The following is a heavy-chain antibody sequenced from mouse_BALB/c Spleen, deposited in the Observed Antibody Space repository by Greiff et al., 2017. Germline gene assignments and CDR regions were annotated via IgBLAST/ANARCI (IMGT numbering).Heavy chain of an antibody. Sequence: VHLVESGAELVRPGVSVKISCKGSGYTFTDYAMHWVKQSHAKSLEWIGVISTYYGDASYNQKFKGKATMTVDKSSSTAYMELARLTSEDSAIYYCAREGGFAYWGQGTLVTVSA. CDR3: AREGGFAY. CDR1: GYTFTDYA. J-gene: IGHJ3*01. CDR2: ISTYYGDA. V-gene: IGHV1S137*01.